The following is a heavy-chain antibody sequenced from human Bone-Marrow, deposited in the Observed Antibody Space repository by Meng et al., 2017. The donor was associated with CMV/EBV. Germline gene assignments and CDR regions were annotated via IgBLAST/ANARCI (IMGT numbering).Heavy chain of an antibody. Sequence: HGAGKGLGWGLAIRGSGGSQYNGASVKGRFTIPKDNSKKKVYIQMNRLRTEDTAVYSWAKEVGKAAAGIGGGGIDYWGQGTLVTVSS. J-gene: IGHJ4*02. CDR2: IRGSGGSQ. CDR3: AKEVGKAAAGIGGGGIDY. V-gene: IGHV3-23*01. D-gene: IGHD6-13*01.